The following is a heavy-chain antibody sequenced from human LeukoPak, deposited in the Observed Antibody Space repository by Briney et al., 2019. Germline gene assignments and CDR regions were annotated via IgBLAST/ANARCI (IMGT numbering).Heavy chain of an antibody. CDR1: GDSTSDFY. Sequence: SETLSLTCSVSGDSTSDFYWNWIRQSPGKGLEWIGNIHDSGISNYNPSLKSRVTISIDTSRRQFFLKLSSVTAADTALYYCALAPNSNGFDFWGQGTLVTVSS. D-gene: IGHD2-8*01. V-gene: IGHV4-4*08. CDR3: ALAPNSNGFDF. CDR2: IHDSGIS. J-gene: IGHJ4*02.